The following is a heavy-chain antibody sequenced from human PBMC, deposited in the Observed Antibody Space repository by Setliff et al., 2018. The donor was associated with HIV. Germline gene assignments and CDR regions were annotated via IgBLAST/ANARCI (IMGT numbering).Heavy chain of an antibody. CDR3: ARGRALVGATDY. CDR2: IIPILGIA. Sequence: ASVKVSCKASGGTFSSYAISWVRQAPGQGLEWMGGIIPILGIANYAQKFQGRVTITADESTSTAYMELSSLRSEDTAVYYCARGRALVGATDYWGQGTLVTVSS. CDR1: GGTFSSYA. V-gene: IGHV1-69*10. D-gene: IGHD1-26*01. J-gene: IGHJ4*02.